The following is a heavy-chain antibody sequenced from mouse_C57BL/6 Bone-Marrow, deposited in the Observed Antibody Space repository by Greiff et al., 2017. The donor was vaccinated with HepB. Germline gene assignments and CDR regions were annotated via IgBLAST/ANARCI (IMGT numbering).Heavy chain of an antibody. Sequence: QVQLQQPGAELVMPGASVKLSCKASGYTFTSYWMHWVKQRPGQGLEWIGEIDPSDSYTNYNQKFKGKSTLTVDKSSSTAYMQLSSLTSEVSAVYYCARRGGYGAPFDYWGQGTTLTVSS. V-gene: IGHV1-69*01. CDR2: IDPSDSYT. CDR1: GYTFTSYW. D-gene: IGHD1-1*01. CDR3: ARRGGYGAPFDY. J-gene: IGHJ2*01.